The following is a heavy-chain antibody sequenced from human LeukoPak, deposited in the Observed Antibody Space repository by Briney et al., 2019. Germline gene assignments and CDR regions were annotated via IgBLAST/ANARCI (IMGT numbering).Heavy chain of an antibody. Sequence: GGSLRLSCAASGFTFSSYAMSWVRQAPEKGLEWVSGISGSGGVTYHADSVKGRFTISRDNAKNTLYLQMNSLRAEDTAVYYCARDWDTDGMDVWGQGTTITVSS. V-gene: IGHV3-23*01. D-gene: IGHD1-26*01. J-gene: IGHJ6*02. CDR1: GFTFSSYA. CDR2: ISGSGGVT. CDR3: ARDWDTDGMDV.